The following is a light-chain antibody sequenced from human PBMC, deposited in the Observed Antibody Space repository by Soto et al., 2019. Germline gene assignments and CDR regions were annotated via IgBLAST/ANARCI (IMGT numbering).Light chain of an antibody. CDR1: QAVNTR. V-gene: IGKV3-11*01. J-gene: IGKJ1*01. CDR3: HQRQIWPRT. CDR2: LTS. Sequence: EIVLTQSPATLSSFPGDRVTLSCRASQAVNTRLAWYQHKPGQAPRLLIYLTSNRAAGIPARFSGSGSGTDVTLTISDVEPEDFAVYYCHQRQIWPRTFGQGTKVDIK.